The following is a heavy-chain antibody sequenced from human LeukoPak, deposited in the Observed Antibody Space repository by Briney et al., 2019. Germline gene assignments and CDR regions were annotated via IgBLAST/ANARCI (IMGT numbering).Heavy chain of an antibody. CDR1: GGSFSGYY. V-gene: IGHV4-34*01. D-gene: IGHD5-24*01. CDR3: ARDAVGYSIDY. J-gene: IGHJ4*02. CDR2: INHSGST. Sequence: PSETLSLTCAVYGGSFSGYYWSWIRQPPGKGLEWIGEINHSGSTNYNPSLKSRVTISVDTSKNQFSLELSSVTAADTAVYYCARDAVGYSIDYWGQGTLVTVSS.